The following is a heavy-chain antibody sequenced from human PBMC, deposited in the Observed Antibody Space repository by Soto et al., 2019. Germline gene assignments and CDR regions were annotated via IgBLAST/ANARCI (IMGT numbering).Heavy chain of an antibody. V-gene: IGHV4-30-4*01. D-gene: IGHD3-22*01. Sequence: PSETLSLTCPVSGGSIRCGDYYWSWIGQPPGSGLEWIGYIYYSGSTYYNPSLKSRVTISVDMSKKKLSLKLSSVTDADTAVYYRPRDFDGRSGSYGGLGYWGQGTLVTVS. CDR1: GGSIRCGDYY. CDR2: IYYSGST. J-gene: IGHJ4*02. CDR3: PRDFDGRSGSYGGLGY.